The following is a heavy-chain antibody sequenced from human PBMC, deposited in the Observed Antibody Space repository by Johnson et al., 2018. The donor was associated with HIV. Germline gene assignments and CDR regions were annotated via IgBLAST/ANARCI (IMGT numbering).Heavy chain of an antibody. CDR3: AKGLGRAAAGTRNAFDI. CDR1: GFTFSSYA. J-gene: IGHJ3*02. D-gene: IGHD6-13*01. CDR2: ISGSGGST. Sequence: MLLVESGGGVVQPGRSLRLSCAASGFTFSSYAMHWVRQAPGKGLEWVSAISGSGGSTYYADSVKGRFTISRDNSKNTLYLQMNSLRAEDTAVYYCAKGLGRAAAGTRNAFDIWGQGTMVTGSS. V-gene: IGHV3-23*04.